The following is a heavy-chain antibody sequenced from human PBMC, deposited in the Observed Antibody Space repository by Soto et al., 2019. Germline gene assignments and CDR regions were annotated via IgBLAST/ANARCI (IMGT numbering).Heavy chain of an antibody. CDR1: GGSISSGDYY. J-gene: IGHJ4*02. D-gene: IGHD2-15*01. CDR3: AREDCSGGSCSPFKDYYFDY. V-gene: IGHV4-30-4*01. CDR2: IYYSGST. Sequence: SETLSLTCTVSGGSISSGDYYWSWIRQPPGKGLEWIGYIYYSGSTYYNPSLKSRVTISVDTSKSQFSLKLSSVTAADTAVYYCAREDCSGGSCSPFKDYYFDYWGQGTLVTVSS.